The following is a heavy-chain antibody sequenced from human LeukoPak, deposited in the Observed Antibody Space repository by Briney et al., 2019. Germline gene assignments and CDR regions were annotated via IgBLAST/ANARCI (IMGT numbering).Heavy chain of an antibody. CDR1: GGSISSYY. V-gene: IGHV4-59*01. CDR3: ARMIYCSSTSCYRSSAFDI. J-gene: IGHJ3*02. D-gene: IGHD2-2*02. Sequence: SETLSLTCTVSGGSISSYYWSWIRQPPGKGLEWIGYIYYSGSTNYNPSLKSRVTISVDTSKNHFSLKLSSVTAADTAVYYCARMIYCSSTSCYRSSAFDIWGQGTMVTVSS. CDR2: IYYSGST.